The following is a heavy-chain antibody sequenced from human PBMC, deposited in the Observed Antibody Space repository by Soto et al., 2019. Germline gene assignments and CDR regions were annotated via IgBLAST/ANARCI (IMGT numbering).Heavy chain of an antibody. CDR1: GGSISSGGYY. D-gene: IGHD1-1*01. V-gene: IGHV4-31*03. Sequence: QVQLQESGPGLVKPSQTLSLTCTVSGGSISSGGYYWSWIRQHPGKGLEWIGYIYYSGSTYYNPSLKSRVSRTVDTSKNQSSLQLSSLPCTDTAGYDCARLYIWNCSLWGQGSPVTVSS. J-gene: IGHJ1*01. CDR3: ARLYIWNCSL. CDR2: IYYSGST.